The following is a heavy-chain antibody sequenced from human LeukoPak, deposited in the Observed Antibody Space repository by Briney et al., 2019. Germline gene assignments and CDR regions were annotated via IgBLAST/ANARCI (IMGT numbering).Heavy chain of an antibody. J-gene: IGHJ5*02. CDR3: ARDLSIAARNWFDP. D-gene: IGHD6-6*01. CDR2: IIPILGIA. Sequence: SVKVSCKASGYTFTDYYMHWVRQAPGQGLEWMGRIIPILGIANYAQKFQGRVTITADKSTSTAYMELSSLRSEDTAVYYCARDLSIAARNWFDPWGQGTLVTVSS. V-gene: IGHV1-69*04. CDR1: GYTFTDYY.